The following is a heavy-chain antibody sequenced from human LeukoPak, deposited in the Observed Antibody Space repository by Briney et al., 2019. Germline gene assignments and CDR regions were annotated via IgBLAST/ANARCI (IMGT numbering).Heavy chain of an antibody. CDR2: INHSGST. V-gene: IGHV4-34*01. J-gene: IGHJ5*02. CDR3: ATLPSRKNWFDP. D-gene: IGHD2-15*01. Sequence: SETLSLTCAVYGGSFSGYYWSWIRQPPGKGLEWIGEINHSGSTNYNPSLKSRVTISVDTSKNQFSLKLSSVTAADTAVYYCATLPSRKNWFDPWGQGTLVTVSS. CDR1: GGSFSGYY.